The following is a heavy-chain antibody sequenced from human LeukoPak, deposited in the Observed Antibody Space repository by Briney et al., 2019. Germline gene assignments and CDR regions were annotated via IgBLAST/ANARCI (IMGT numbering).Heavy chain of an antibody. CDR3: ARDMEDYGGNSFDS. V-gene: IGHV1-2*02. Sequence: ASVKVSCTASGYTFIDYYMHWVRQAPGKGLEWMGWINPYSGGTNYTQKFKGRVTLTRDTSINTVYMEVSGLRSDDTAVYYCARDMEDYGGNSFDSWGQGTLVIVSS. CDR1: GYTFIDYY. D-gene: IGHD4-23*01. CDR2: INPYSGGT. J-gene: IGHJ5*01.